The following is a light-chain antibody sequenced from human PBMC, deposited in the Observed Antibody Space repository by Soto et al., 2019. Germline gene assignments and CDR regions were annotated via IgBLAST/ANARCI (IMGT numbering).Light chain of an antibody. Sequence: EIVMTQSPATLSVSPGERATLSCRASQSVSSNLAWYQQKPGQAPRLLIYGASTRATGIPARFSGSGSGTEFTLTIGSLQADDCAVYYCQQYNNWPPGTFGQGTKVEIK. J-gene: IGKJ1*01. CDR1: QSVSSN. V-gene: IGKV3-15*01. CDR3: QQYNNWPPGT. CDR2: GAS.